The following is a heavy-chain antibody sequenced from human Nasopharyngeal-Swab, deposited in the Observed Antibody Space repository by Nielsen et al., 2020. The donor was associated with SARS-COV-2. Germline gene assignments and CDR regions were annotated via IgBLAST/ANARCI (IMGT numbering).Heavy chain of an antibody. CDR1: GFTFDDYT. D-gene: IGHD2/OR15-2a*01. CDR3: AREYFFRLDS. J-gene: IGHJ4*02. V-gene: IGHV3-43*01. Sequence: GGSLRLSCAASGFTFDDYTMHWVRQAPGKGLEWVSLISWDGGSTYYADSVKGRFTISRDNAQSSLFLQMNSLTVDDTGVYYCAREYFFRLDSWGQGTLVTVSS. CDR2: ISWDGGST.